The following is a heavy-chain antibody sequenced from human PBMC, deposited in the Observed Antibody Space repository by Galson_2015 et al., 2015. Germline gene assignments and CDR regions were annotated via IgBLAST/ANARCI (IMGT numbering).Heavy chain of an antibody. CDR3: AREPYYYDSSGYYEAYFDY. CDR1: GGSISSYY. CDR2: IYYSGST. Sequence: ETLSLTCTVSGGSISSYYWSWIRQPPGKGLEWIGYIYYSGSTNYNPSLKSRVTISVDTSRNQFSLKLSSVTAADTAVYYCAREPYYYDSSGYYEAYFDYWGQGTLVTVSS. J-gene: IGHJ4*02. D-gene: IGHD3-22*01. V-gene: IGHV4-59*01.